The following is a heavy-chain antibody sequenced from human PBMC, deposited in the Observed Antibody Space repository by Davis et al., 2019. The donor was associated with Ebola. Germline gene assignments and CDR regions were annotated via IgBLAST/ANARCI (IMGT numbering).Heavy chain of an antibody. Sequence: GESLKISCVASGFSFANAWMIWVRQAPGKGLEWVAVISSDTNNKLYADSVRGRFTISRDNSKNTLSLQVNSLRVEDTAVYYCARDPGFLRLVGDYYFDYWGHGTLVTVSS. V-gene: IGHV3-30-3*01. J-gene: IGHJ4*01. CDR3: ARDPGFLRLVGDYYFDY. CDR2: ISSDTNNK. D-gene: IGHD3-10*01. CDR1: GFSFANAW.